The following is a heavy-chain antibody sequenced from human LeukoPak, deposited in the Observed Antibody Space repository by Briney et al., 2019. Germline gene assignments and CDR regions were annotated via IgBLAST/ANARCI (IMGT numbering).Heavy chain of an antibody. D-gene: IGHD5-12*01. CDR3: ARDRRSPRSAYDWDHLDS. V-gene: IGHV3-11*01. J-gene: IGHJ5*01. Sequence: SGGSLRLSCAASGFTFGDYYMTWICQAPGKGLEWISNINQYSYTIYYADSVRGRFTISRDNARNSLFLDMNSLRVEDTAVYYCARDRRSPRSAYDWDHLDSWGQGNLVAVSS. CDR2: INQYSYTI. CDR1: GFTFGDYY.